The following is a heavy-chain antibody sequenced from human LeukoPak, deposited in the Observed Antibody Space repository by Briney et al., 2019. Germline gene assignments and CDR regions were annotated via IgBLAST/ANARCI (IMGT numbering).Heavy chain of an antibody. J-gene: IGHJ4*02. CDR3: ARGGYVYDTSAYYWGWHFDY. V-gene: IGHV4-59*01. Sequence: PSETLSLTCTVSGGSISSYYWSWIRQPPGKGLEWIGYIFYSGNTNYNPSLKSRVTISVDTSKNQFSLKLSSVTAADTAVYYCARGGYVYDTSAYYWGWHFDYWGRGALVTVSS. D-gene: IGHD3-22*01. CDR1: GGSISSYY. CDR2: IFYSGNT.